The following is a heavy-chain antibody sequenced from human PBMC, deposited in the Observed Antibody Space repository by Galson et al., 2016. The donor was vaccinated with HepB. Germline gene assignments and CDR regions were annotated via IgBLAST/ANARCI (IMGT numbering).Heavy chain of an antibody. CDR3: ARDRRVGPTPTSLNY. CDR2: ISFDGSNK. CDR1: GFTFSTYA. Sequence: SLRLSCAASGFTFSTYAIHWVRQAPGKGLAWVAVISFDGSNKYYADSVRGRFTISRDNSKNMLYLQMNSLRAEDTALYYCARDRRVGPTPTSLNYWGQGVLVIVSS. V-gene: IGHV3-30*04. J-gene: IGHJ4*01. D-gene: IGHD1-26*01.